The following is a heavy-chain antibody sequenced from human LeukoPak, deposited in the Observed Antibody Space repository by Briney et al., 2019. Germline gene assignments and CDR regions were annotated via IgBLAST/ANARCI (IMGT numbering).Heavy chain of an antibody. V-gene: IGHV4-30-4*01. CDR2: IYYSGST. CDR1: GDSIRSGDYY. D-gene: IGHD3-22*01. Sequence: SETLSLTCTVSGDSIRSGDYYWSWIRQPPGKGLEWIGYIYYSGSTYYNPSLKSRVTISVDTSKNQFSLKLNYVTAADTAVYYCARGTTMNDSWGQGTLVTVSS. J-gene: IGHJ5*01. CDR3: ARGTTMNDS.